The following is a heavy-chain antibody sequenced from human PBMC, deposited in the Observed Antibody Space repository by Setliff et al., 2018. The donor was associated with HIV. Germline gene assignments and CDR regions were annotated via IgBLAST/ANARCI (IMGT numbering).Heavy chain of an antibody. D-gene: IGHD4-4*01. CDR2: ISSSGSF. CDR1: GGAISSRAYF. CDR3: ASTATTWGRHSWFDP. Sequence: PSETLSLTCIVSGGAISSRAYFWGWIRQPPGKGLEWIGSISSSGSFYYNPSLRSRVTISVDTSNNHFSLNLTSVTAADTALYYCASTATTWGRHSWFDPWGQGTLGTVSS. J-gene: IGHJ5*02. V-gene: IGHV4-39*02.